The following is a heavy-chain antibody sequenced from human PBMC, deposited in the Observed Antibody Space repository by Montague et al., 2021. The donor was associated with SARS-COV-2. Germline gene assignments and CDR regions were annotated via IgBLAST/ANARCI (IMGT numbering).Heavy chain of an antibody. J-gene: IGHJ4*02. CDR3: VRDVRYYDFWSGRAQTSPDY. D-gene: IGHD3-3*01. CDR1: GYSISSGYY. CDR2: IYHSGST. Sequence: SETLSTCTVSGYSISSGYYWGWIRQPPGKGLEWIGSIYHSGSTYXNPSLKSRVTISVDTSKNQFSLKLSSVTAADTAVYYCVRDVRYYDFWSGRAQTSPDYWGQGTLVTVSS. V-gene: IGHV4-38-2*02.